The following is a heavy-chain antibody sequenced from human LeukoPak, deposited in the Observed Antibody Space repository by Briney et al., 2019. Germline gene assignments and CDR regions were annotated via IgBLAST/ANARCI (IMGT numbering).Heavy chain of an antibody. D-gene: IGHD3-10*01. Sequence: GASVKVSCKASGYTFTNYGFTWVRQAPGQGLEWMGWISAYTGNTNYAQRFQGRVTMTTDTSTTTAYMELRSLRSDDTAVYYCARGDRLVDRGAIGPCDYWGQGTLVTVSS. V-gene: IGHV1-18*01. CDR3: ARGDRLVDRGAIGPCDY. J-gene: IGHJ4*02. CDR1: GYTFTNYG. CDR2: ISAYTGNT.